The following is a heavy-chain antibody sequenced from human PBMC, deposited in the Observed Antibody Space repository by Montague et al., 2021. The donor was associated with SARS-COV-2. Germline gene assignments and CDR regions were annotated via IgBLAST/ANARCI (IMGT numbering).Heavy chain of an antibody. CDR1: GLSLSTTGVG. D-gene: IGHD1-1*01. CDR2: IYWDDDK. V-gene: IGHV2-5*05. Sequence: PALVKPTQTLTLTCTLSGLSLSTTGVGMGWIRQPPGKAPEWLALIYWDDDKRFGPSLRSRLTIAQDSSKNQVVLTMSNMVPVDTGTYYCVHRQETRGNHYFDYWGQGTLVTVSS. J-gene: IGHJ4*02. CDR3: VHRQETRGNHYFDY.